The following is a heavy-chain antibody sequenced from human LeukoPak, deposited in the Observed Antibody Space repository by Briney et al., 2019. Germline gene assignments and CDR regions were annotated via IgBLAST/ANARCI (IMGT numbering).Heavy chain of an antibody. V-gene: IGHV3-30*02. CDR1: GFTFSSYG. J-gene: IGHJ4*02. Sequence: GGSLRLSCAASGFTFSSYGMHWVRQAPGKGLEWVAFIRYDGSNKYYADSVKGRFTISRDNSKNTLYLQMNSLRAEDTAVYYCARADDYDFWSGYSFDYWGQGTLVTVSS. CDR3: ARADDYDFWSGYSFDY. CDR2: IRYDGSNK. D-gene: IGHD3-3*01.